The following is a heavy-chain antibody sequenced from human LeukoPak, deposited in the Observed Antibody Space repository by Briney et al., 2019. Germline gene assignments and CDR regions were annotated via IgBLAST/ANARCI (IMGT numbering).Heavy chain of an antibody. Sequence: GGSLRLSCAASGFTVSSNYMSWVRQAPGKGLEWVSVIYSGGSTYYADSVKGRFTISRDNSKNTLYLQMNSLRAEDTAVYYCARAWFGELAFDYWGQETLVTVSS. CDR1: GFTVSSNY. V-gene: IGHV3-53*01. CDR3: ARAWFGELAFDY. CDR2: IYSGGST. D-gene: IGHD3-10*01. J-gene: IGHJ4*02.